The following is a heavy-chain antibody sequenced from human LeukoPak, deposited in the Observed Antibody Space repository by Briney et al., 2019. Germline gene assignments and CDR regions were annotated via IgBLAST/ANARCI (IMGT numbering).Heavy chain of an antibody. Sequence: GGSLRLSCAASGFIVSSNYMSWVRQAPGKGLEWVSVIYSAGNTYYADSVKGRFTISRDNSKNTLYLQMNSLRAEDTAVYYCAKARTVLMVYATGVDYWGQGTLVTVSS. CDR3: AKARTVLMVYATGVDY. CDR2: IYSAGNT. CDR1: GFIVSSNY. J-gene: IGHJ4*02. D-gene: IGHD2-8*01. V-gene: IGHV3-53*01.